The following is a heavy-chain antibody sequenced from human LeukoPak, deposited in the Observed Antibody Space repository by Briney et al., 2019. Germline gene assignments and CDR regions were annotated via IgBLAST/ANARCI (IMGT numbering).Heavy chain of an antibody. D-gene: IGHD3-16*01. CDR1: EFTFSSYT. J-gene: IGHJ4*02. Sequence: PGGSLRLSCAASEFTFSSYTMSWVRQAPGKGLEWVSTISGSGGSTYYADSVKGRFTISRDNSKNTLYLQMNSLRAEDTAVYYRAKNPTIGNYYWGQGTLVTVSS. CDR3: AKNPTIGNYY. V-gene: IGHV3-23*01. CDR2: ISGSGGST.